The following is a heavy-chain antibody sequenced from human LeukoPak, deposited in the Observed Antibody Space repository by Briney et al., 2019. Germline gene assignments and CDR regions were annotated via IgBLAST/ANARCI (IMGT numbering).Heavy chain of an antibody. CDR3: ARDVVGYCSSTSCYGGAFDI. CDR1: GFTFSSYA. D-gene: IGHD2-2*01. J-gene: IGHJ3*02. CDR2: ISYDGSNE. V-gene: IGHV3-30-3*01. Sequence: GGSLRLSCAASGFTFSSYAMHWVRQAPGKGLEWVAVISYDGSNEYYADSVKGRFTISRDNSKNTLYLQMNSLRAEDTAVYYCARDVVGYCSSTSCYGGAFDIWGQGTMVTVSS.